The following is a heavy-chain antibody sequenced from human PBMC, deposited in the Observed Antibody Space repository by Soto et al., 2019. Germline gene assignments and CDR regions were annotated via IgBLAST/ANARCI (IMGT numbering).Heavy chain of an antibody. Sequence: ASVKVSCKASGYTFTSYGISWVRQAPGQGLEWMGWISAYNGNTNYAQKLQGRVTMTTDTSTSTDYMELRSLRSDDTAVYYCARVASVLARGYYYYGMDVWGQGTTVTVSS. CDR2: ISAYNGNT. D-gene: IGHD3-3*01. V-gene: IGHV1-18*01. CDR1: GYTFTSYG. J-gene: IGHJ6*02. CDR3: ARVASVLARGYYYYGMDV.